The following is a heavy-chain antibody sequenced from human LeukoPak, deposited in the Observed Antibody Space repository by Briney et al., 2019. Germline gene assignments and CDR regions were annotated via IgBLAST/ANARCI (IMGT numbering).Heavy chain of an antibody. CDR3: ARDSAWWLRQYYFDY. CDR2: ISSSGSTI. Sequence: GGSLRLSCAASGFTFSDYYMSWIRQAPGKGLERVSYISSSGSTIYYADSVKGRFTISRDNAKNSLYLQMNSLRAEDTAVYYCARDSAWWLRQYYFDYWGQGTLVTVSS. D-gene: IGHD5-12*01. J-gene: IGHJ4*02. V-gene: IGHV3-11*01. CDR1: GFTFSDYY.